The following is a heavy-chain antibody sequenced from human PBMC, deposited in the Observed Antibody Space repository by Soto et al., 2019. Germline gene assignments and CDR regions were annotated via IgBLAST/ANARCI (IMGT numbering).Heavy chain of an antibody. CDR3: ARVTRARNYGSDY. J-gene: IGHJ4*02. Sequence: SETLSLTCTVSGGSISSGGYYWSWIRQHPGKGLEWIGYIYYSGSTYYNPSLKSRVTISVDTSKNQFSLKLSSVTAADTAVYYCARVTRARNYGSDYWGQGTLVTVSS. CDR1: GGSISSGGYY. D-gene: IGHD3-10*01. CDR2: IYYSGST. V-gene: IGHV4-31*03.